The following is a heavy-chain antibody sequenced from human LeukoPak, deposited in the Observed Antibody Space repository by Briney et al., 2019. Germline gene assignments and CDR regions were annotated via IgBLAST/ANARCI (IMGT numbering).Heavy chain of an antibody. CDR3: ARDSDNWNDRWFDP. J-gene: IGHJ5*02. CDR1: GGSISSHY. Sequence: KPSETLSLTCTVSGGSISSHYWSWIRQPPGKGLEWIGYIYYSGSTNYIPSLKSRVTISVDTSKNQFSLKLSSVTAADTAVYYCARDSDNWNDRWFDPWGQGTLVTVSS. V-gene: IGHV4-59*11. CDR2: IYYSGST. D-gene: IGHD1-20*01.